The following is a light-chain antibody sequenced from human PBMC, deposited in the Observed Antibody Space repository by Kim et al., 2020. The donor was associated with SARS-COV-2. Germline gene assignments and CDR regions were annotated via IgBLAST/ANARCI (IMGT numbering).Light chain of an antibody. J-gene: IGKJ1*01. CDR1: QNVNNW. CDR2: TAS. CDR3: QQYNSYPLT. Sequence: ASVADRVTITCRASQNVNNWLAWYQQKPGKPPNLLIYTASILQTGVPSRFSGSGSGTEFTLTISSLQPDDFATYYCQQYNSYPLTFGQGTKVDIK. V-gene: IGKV1-5*03.